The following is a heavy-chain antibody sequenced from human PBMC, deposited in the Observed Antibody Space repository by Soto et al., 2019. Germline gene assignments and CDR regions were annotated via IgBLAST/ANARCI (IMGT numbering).Heavy chain of an antibody. CDR1: GYTFIIFS. V-gene: IGHV1-3*01. CDR3: ARDPADY. CDR2: INAGNGDT. J-gene: IGHJ4*02. Sequence: ASVKVSCKASGYTFIIFSIHWVRQAPGQRLEWMGWINAGNGDTKYSQKFQGRGTITRDTSASTAYMELSSLRSEDTALYYCARDPADYWGQGTLVTVSS.